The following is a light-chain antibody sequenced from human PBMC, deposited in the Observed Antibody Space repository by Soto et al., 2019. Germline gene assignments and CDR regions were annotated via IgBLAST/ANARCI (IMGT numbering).Light chain of an antibody. Sequence: EIVMKQSPATLSVSPGERATLSCRARQSISTELAWYQQKPGHPPRLLIYSASTRATGRPARLTGSGSGSEYTLTISRLQSEDFAVDYCQQGESSPLTLGQGTRLEI. J-gene: IGKJ2*01. CDR1: QSISTE. V-gene: IGKV3D-15*01. CDR3: QQGESSPLT. CDR2: SAS.